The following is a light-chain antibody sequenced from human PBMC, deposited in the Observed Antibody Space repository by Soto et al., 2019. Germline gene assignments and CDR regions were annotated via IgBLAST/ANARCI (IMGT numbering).Light chain of an antibody. CDR3: QQYHNSVT. CDR2: GAS. Sequence: EIVMTQSPGTLSVSPGERATISCGASQSVSTNLAWYQQKPGKAPRLLIYGASTRATGIPARFSGSGSGTVFTLTISRLHSEDFAVYYCQQYHNSVTFGGGTKVEIK. V-gene: IGKV3D-15*01. J-gene: IGKJ4*02. CDR1: QSVSTN.